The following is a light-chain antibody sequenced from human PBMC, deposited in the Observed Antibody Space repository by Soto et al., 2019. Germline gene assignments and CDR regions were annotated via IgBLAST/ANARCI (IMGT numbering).Light chain of an antibody. V-gene: IGLV2-14*01. CDR2: EVS. J-gene: IGLJ2*01. CDR3: TSKTSSTYVV. CDR1: SSDVGGYNY. Sequence: QSALTQPASVSGSPGQSTTISCTGTSSDVGGYNYVSWYQQHPGKAPKLMIYEVSNRPSGVSNRFSGSKSGNTASLTISGLQAEDEADYYCTSKTSSTYVVFGGGTKVTVI.